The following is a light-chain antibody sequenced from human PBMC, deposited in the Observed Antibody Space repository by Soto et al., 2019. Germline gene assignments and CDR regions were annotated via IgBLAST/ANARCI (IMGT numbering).Light chain of an antibody. CDR1: SGHGTYA. Sequence: QLVLTQSPSASASLGASVKLTCTLNSGHGTYAIAWHQQQPEKGPRFLMKLTSDGRHTKGDGVPDRFSGSSSGAERYLTISSLRSEDEADYFCQTWGPANHVVFGGGTKLTVL. CDR2: LTSDGRH. J-gene: IGLJ2*01. CDR3: QTWGPANHVV. V-gene: IGLV4-69*01.